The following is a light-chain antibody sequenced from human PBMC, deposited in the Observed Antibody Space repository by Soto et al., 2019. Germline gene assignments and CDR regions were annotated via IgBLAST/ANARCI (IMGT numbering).Light chain of an antibody. CDR1: SSSIGSNS. CDR3: AAWDGSLNVYV. Sequence: QSVLTQPPSASGTPGQRVTISCSGSSSSIGSNSVNWYQQLPRTAPQVLIFTNNHRPSGVPDRFSGSTSANSAARAISGRQSEDEDDYYCAAWDGSLNVYVFGTGTKVTVL. J-gene: IGLJ1*01. CDR2: TNN. V-gene: IGLV1-44*01.